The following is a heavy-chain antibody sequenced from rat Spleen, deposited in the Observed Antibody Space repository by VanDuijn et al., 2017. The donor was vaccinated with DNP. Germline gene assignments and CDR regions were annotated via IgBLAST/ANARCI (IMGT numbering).Heavy chain of an antibody. V-gene: IGHV5-22*01. CDR3: ARSIFDYSNYIPFDY. Sequence: EVQLVESGGGLVQPGRSMKLSCAASGFTFSNYYMAWVRQAPTKGLEWVASISYEGSNTYYGDSVKGRFTISRDNAKSTLYLHLNSVTTEDTATYYCARSIFDYSNYIPFDYWGQGVMVTVSS. J-gene: IGHJ2*01. CDR2: ISYEGSNT. D-gene: IGHD1-2*01. CDR1: GFTFSNYY.